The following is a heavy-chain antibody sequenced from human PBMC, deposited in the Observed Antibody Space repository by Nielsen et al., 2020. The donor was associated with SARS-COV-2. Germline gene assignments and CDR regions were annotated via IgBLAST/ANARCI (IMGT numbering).Heavy chain of an antibody. CDR3: ARVFHGPRGAMDV. CDR1: GGTISGDFH. Sequence: SETLSLTCTVSGGTISGDFHWSWIRQAPGKGLEWIAYISYSGITYYTPSLKSRLTILIDTSKNQFSLKVTSVTAADTAVYYCARVFHGPRGAMDVWGQGTTVTVSS. J-gene: IGHJ6*02. V-gene: IGHV4-30-4*01. CDR2: ISYSGIT. D-gene: IGHD3-10*01.